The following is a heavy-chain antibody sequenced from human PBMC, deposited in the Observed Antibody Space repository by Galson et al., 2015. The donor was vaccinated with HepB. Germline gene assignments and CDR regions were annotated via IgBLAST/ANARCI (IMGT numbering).Heavy chain of an antibody. Sequence: LRLSCAASGFTFSSYWMSWVRQAPGKGLEWVANIKQDGSEKYYVDSVKGRFTISRDNAKNSLYLRMNSLRAEDTAVYYCARESWELPVDYYYYMDVWGKGTTVTVSS. CDR2: IKQDGSEK. CDR3: ARESWELPVDYYYYMDV. D-gene: IGHD1-26*01. CDR1: GFTFSSYW. V-gene: IGHV3-7*03. J-gene: IGHJ6*03.